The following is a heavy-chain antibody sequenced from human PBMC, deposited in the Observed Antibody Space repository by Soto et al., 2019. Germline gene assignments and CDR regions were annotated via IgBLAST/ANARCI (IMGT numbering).Heavy chain of an antibody. V-gene: IGHV3-48*01. CDR2: IRSDSSRI. J-gene: IGHJ4*02. CDR3: ARGYSGSSSEGPNFEY. D-gene: IGHD5-12*01. CDR1: GFTFSSYG. Sequence: EVQLVESGGGLVQPGGSLRLSCAASGFTFSSYGMNWVRQAPGKGLEWVSNIRSDSSRIYYAASVKGRFTISRDNAENSLYLQMNSLRAEDTAVYYCARGYSGSSSEGPNFEYWGQGTLVTVSS.